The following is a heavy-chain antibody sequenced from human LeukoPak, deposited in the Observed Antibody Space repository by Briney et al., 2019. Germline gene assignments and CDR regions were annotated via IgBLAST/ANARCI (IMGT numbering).Heavy chain of an antibody. Sequence: ASVKVSCKASGYSFTSYVLNWVRQAPGQGLEWMGWISTNTGNPTYAQGFTGRFVFSLDTSVSTAYLQINSLKAEDTAVYYCARGGSRYSTSGTVDYWGQGTLDTVSS. V-gene: IGHV7-4-1*02. D-gene: IGHD6-6*01. CDR1: GYSFTSYV. CDR3: ARGGSRYSTSGTVDY. J-gene: IGHJ4*02. CDR2: ISTNTGNP.